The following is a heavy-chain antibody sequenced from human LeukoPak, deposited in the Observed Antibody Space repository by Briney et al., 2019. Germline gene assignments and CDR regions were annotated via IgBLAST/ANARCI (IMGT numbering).Heavy chain of an antibody. CDR1: GGTFNNSA. J-gene: IGHJ5*02. CDR3: ARDVHGDYGSGWFDP. V-gene: IGHV1-69*05. Sequence: GASVKVSCKTSGGTFNNSAISWVRQAPGQGLEWLGGIMPRFGTAGYAQKFQGRVTITKDESTRTVYLELTSLTSDDTAVYYCARDVHGDYGSGWFDPWGQGTLVSVSS. D-gene: IGHD4-17*01. CDR2: IMPRFGTA.